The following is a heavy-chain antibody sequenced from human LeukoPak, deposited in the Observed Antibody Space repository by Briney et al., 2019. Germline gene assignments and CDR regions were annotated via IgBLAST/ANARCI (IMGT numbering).Heavy chain of an antibody. V-gene: IGHV3-30*18. CDR1: GFTFSSYG. CDR2: ISYDGSNK. J-gene: IGHJ4*02. D-gene: IGHD6-13*01. Sequence: GGSLRLSCAASGFTFSSYGMHWVRQAPGKGLEWVAVISYDGSNKYYADSVKGRFTISRGNSKNTLYLQMNSLRAEDTAVYYCAKDRWQQLENYFDYWGQGTLVTVSS. CDR3: AKDRWQQLENYFDY.